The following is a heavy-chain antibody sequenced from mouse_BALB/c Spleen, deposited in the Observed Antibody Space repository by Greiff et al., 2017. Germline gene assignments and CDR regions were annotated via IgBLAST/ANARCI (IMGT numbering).Heavy chain of an antibody. V-gene: IGHV5-9-4*01. J-gene: IGHJ2*01. CDR1: GFTFSSYA. CDR3: ARLRRGGRYFDY. CDR2: ISSGGSYT. D-gene: IGHD2-12*01. Sequence: EVHLVESGGGLVKPGGSLKLSCAASGFTFSSYAMSWVRQSPEKRLEWVAEISSGGSYTYYPDTVTGRFTISRDNAKNTLYLEMSSLRSEDTAMYYCARLRRGGRYFDYWGQGTTLTVSS.